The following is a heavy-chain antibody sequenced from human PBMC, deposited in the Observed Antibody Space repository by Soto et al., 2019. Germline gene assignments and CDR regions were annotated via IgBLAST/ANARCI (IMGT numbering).Heavy chain of an antibody. J-gene: IGHJ5*02. Sequence: LSLTCAVSGYSISSGYYWGWIRQPPGKGLEWIGSIYHSGSTYYNPSLKSRVTISVDTSKNQFSLKLSSVTAADTAVYYCARDSANYYGSGSYESWFDPWGQGTLVTVSS. CDR3: ARDSANYYGSGSYESWFDP. CDR1: GYSISSGYY. D-gene: IGHD3-10*01. V-gene: IGHV4-38-2*02. CDR2: IYHSGST.